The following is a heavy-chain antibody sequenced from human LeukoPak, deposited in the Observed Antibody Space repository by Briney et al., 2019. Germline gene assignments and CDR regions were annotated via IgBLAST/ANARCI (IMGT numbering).Heavy chain of an antibody. J-gene: IGHJ4*02. Sequence: PGRSLRLSCTASGFTFGDYAMSWFRQAPGKGLEWVGFIRSKAYGGTTEYAASVKGRFTISRDDSKSIAYLQMNSLKTEDTAVYYCTRPYYGSGSYHDYFDYWGQGTLVTVSS. CDR3: TRPYYGSGSYHDYFDY. D-gene: IGHD3-10*01. CDR2: IRSKAYGGTT. CDR1: GFTFGDYA. V-gene: IGHV3-49*03.